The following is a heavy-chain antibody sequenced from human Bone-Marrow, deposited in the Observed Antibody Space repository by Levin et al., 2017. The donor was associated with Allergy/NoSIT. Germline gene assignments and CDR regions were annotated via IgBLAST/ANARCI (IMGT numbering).Heavy chain of an antibody. D-gene: IGHD2-2*01. CDR2: ISAYNGNT. CDR1: GYTFTSYG. Sequence: GESLKISCKASGYTFTSYGISWVRQAPGQGLEWMGWISAYNGNTNYAQKLQGRVTMTTDTSTSTAYMELRSLRSDDTAVYYCARHIVVVPAAVSRPRGQQPYYYYGMDVWGQGTTVTVSS. CDR3: ARHIVVVPAAVSRPRGQQPYYYYGMDV. V-gene: IGHV1-18*01. J-gene: IGHJ6*02.